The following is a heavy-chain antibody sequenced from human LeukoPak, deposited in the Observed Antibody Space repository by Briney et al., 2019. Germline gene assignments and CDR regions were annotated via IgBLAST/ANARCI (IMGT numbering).Heavy chain of an antibody. CDR3: ARRATYSYVPGDDS. D-gene: IGHD3-10*02. CDR1: GGTFSSYA. J-gene: IGHJ5*01. CDR2: MSLDSGNT. Sequence: PGSSVKVSCKASGGTFSSYAISWVRQATGQGLEWMGWMSLDSGNTGYAQKFRGRVIMTRNTSITTAYMELTSLTSEDTAVYYCARRATYSYVPGDDSWGQGTLVTVSS. V-gene: IGHV1-8*02.